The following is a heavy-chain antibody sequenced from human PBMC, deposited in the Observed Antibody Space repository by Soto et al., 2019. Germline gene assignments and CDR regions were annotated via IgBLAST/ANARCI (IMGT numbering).Heavy chain of an antibody. CDR1: GYTFSNYG. V-gene: IGHV1-18*01. D-gene: IGHD2-15*01. J-gene: IGHJ5*02. CDR3: ARVGLGGEAAFVP. CDR2: ISLYSDGT. Sequence: QVQLVQSGGEVKRPGASVKVSCKASGYTFSNYGITWVRQAPGQPLEWLGWISLYSDGTNYAQKFQGRVSKTTDTYTTAASMQPRSLRADDTALYYWARVGLGGEAAFVPWGQGTLGTVSS.